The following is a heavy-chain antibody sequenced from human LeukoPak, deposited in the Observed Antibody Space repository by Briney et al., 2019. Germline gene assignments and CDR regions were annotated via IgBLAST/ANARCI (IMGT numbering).Heavy chain of an antibody. Sequence: SETLSLTCTVSGGSISSYYWTWIRQPPGKGLEWIGYIYYSGNTNTNYSPSLKSRVTISVDRSKNQFSLNLSSVTAADTAVYYCAREVRDYVDHSYYYMDVWGKGTTVTVSS. D-gene: IGHD4-17*01. V-gene: IGHV4-59*01. J-gene: IGHJ6*03. CDR3: AREVRDYVDHSYYYMDV. CDR2: IYYSGNTNT. CDR1: GGSISSYY.